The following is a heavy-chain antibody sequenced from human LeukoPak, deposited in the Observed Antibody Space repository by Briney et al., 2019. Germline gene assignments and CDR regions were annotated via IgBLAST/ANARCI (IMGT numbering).Heavy chain of an antibody. V-gene: IGHV1-69*05. CDR2: IIPIFGTA. CDR3: ARDLGGNFDY. CDR1: GGTFSSYA. D-gene: IGHD3-10*01. Sequence: GASVKVSCKASGGTFSSYAISWVRQAPGQGPEWMGRIIPIFGTANYAQKFQGRVTITTDESTSTAYMELSSLRSEDTAVYYCARDLGGNFDYWGQGTLVTVSS. J-gene: IGHJ4*02.